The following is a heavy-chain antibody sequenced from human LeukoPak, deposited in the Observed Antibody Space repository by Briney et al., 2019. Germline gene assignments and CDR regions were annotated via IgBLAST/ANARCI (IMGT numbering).Heavy chain of an antibody. D-gene: IGHD3-10*01. V-gene: IGHV1-2*06. J-gene: IGHJ3*02. CDR1: GYTFTGYY. CDR2: INPNSGGT. Sequence: ASVKVSCKASGYTFTGYYMHWVRQAPGQGLEWMGRINPNSGGTNYAQKFQGRVTMTRDTSISTAYMELSRLRSADTAVYYCARDRYGSGSYFDEYDAFDIWGQGTMVTVSS. CDR3: ARDRYGSGSYFDEYDAFDI.